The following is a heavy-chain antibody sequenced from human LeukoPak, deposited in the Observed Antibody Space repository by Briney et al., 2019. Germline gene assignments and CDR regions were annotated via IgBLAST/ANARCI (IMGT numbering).Heavy chain of an antibody. CDR3: AREPPGY. J-gene: IGHJ4*02. V-gene: IGHV4-61*02. CDR2: IYTNGGA. CDR1: GGSVTSGNYY. Sequence: SQTLSLTCTVSGGSVTSGNYYWNWIRQPAGKGLEWIGRIYTNGGASYNPSLKSRVTISIDASKNQFPLKLSSVTAADTAVYYCAREPPGYWGQGILVTVS.